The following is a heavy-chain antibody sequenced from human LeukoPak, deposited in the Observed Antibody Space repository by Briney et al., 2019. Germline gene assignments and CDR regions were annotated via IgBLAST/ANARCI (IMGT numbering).Heavy chain of an antibody. CDR2: ISSSSSYI. D-gene: IGHD5-12*01. CDR3: ARRDIVATIAEYYMDV. J-gene: IGHJ6*03. V-gene: IGHV3-21*01. Sequence: GGSLRLSCAASGFTFSSYSMNWVRQAPGKGLEWVSSISSSSSYIYYADSVKGRFTISRDNAKNSLYLQMNSLRAEDTAVYYCARRDIVATIAEYYMDVWGKGTTVTVSS. CDR1: GFTFSSYS.